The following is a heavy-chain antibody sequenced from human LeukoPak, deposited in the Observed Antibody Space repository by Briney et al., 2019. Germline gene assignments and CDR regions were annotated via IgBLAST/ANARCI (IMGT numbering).Heavy chain of an antibody. CDR2: INPNSGGT. D-gene: IGHD6-6*01. CDR3: ASSSSEVDAFDI. V-gene: IGHV1-2*02. J-gene: IGHJ3*02. Sequence: GASVKASCKVSGYTLTELSMHWVRQAPGQGLEWMGWINPNSGGTNYAQKFQGRVTMTRDTSISTAYMELSRLRSDDTAVYYCASSSSEVDAFDIWGQGTMVTVSS. CDR1: GYTLTELS.